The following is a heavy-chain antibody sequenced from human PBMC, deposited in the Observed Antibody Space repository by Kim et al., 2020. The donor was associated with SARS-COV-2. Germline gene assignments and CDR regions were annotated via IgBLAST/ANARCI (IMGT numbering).Heavy chain of an antibody. CDR3: ARDLQNRYNSNVRGLDV. J-gene: IGHJ6*02. D-gene: IGHD1-1*01. V-gene: IGHV3-48*02. Sequence: GGSLRLSCAASDFTFSAYTMNWVRQAPGKGLEWVSSFSSRSSSIYYADSVKGRFTISRDNGQNSLYLHMISLRDDDTAVYYCARDLQNRYNSNVRGLDVWGQGTTVLVSS. CDR1: DFTFSAYT. CDR2: FSSRSSSI.